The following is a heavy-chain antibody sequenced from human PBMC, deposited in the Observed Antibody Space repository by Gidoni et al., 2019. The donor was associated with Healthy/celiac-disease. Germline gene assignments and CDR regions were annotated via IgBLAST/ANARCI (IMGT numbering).Heavy chain of an antibody. CDR2: FDPEDGET. Sequence: QVQLVTYGAEVQKPGTSVQVSCQVYGYTLPDLSMHWVRQAPGNGLEWMGGFDPEDGETIYAQKFQCRVTMTEDTSTDTAYMELSSLRAEDTAVYYCATVPAYGGNPYYYYGMDVWGQGTTVTVSS. CDR3: ATVPAYGGNPYYYYGMDV. V-gene: IGHV1-24*01. CDR1: GYTLPDLS. D-gene: IGHD4-17*01. J-gene: IGHJ6*02.